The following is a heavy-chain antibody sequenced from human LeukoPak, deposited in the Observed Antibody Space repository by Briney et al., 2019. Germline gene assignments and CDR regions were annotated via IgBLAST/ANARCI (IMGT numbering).Heavy chain of an antibody. CDR1: GFTFSSYS. CDR3: ARDGDTAIRGVNFDY. Sequence: GGSLRLSCAASGFTFSSYSMNWVRQAPGKGLEWVAVMSYDGTNKYYADAVKGRFTISRDNSKNTLFLQMDSLRIEDTAIYYCARDGDTAIRGVNFDYWGQGTLVSVSS. D-gene: IGHD3-10*01. V-gene: IGHV3-30*03. J-gene: IGHJ4*02. CDR2: MSYDGTNK.